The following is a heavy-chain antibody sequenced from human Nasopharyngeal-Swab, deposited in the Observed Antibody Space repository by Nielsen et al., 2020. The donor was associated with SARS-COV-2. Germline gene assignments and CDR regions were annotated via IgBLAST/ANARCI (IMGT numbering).Heavy chain of an antibody. J-gene: IGHJ4*02. CDR3: ARESGDYGGIDY. CDR2: IWYDGSNK. V-gene: IGHV3-33*08. Sequence: GESLKISCAASGFTFSSYSMNWVRQAPGKGLGWVAVIWYDGSNKYYADSVKGRFTISRDNSKNTLYLQMNSLRAEDTAVYYCARESGDYGGIDYWGQGTLVTVSS. CDR1: GFTFSSYS. D-gene: IGHD4-23*01.